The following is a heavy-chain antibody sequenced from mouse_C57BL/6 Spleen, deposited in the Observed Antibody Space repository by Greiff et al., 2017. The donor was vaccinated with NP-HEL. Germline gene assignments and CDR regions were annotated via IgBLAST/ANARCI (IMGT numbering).Heavy chain of an antibody. CDR3: ARGNPFYLLGDYAMDY. Sequence: EVKLVESGGGLVKPGGSLKLSCAASGFTFSSYAMSWVRQTPEKRLEWVATISDGGSYTYYPDNVKGRFTISRDNAKNNLYLQMSHLKSEDTAMYYCARGNPFYLLGDYAMDYWGQGTSVTVSS. V-gene: IGHV5-4*03. CDR1: GFTFSSYA. J-gene: IGHJ4*01. D-gene: IGHD5-5*01. CDR2: ISDGGSYT.